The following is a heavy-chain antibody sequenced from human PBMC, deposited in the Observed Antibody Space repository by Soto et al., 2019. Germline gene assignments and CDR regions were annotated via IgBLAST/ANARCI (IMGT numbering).Heavy chain of an antibody. CDR2: ISSNGGST. D-gene: IGHD2-15*01. J-gene: IGHJ4*02. V-gene: IGHV3-64*01. CDR3: ARGAPEGIVVVVAATLFDY. Sequence: GGSLRLSCAASGFTFSSYAMHWVRQAPGKGLEYVSAISSNGGSTYYANSVKGRFTISRDNSKNTLYLQMGSLRAEDMAVYYCARGAPEGIVVVVAATLFDYWGQGTLVTVSS. CDR1: GFTFSSYA.